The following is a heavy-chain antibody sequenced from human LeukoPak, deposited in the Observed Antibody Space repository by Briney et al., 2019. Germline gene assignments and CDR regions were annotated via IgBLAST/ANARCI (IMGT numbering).Heavy chain of an antibody. CDR2: VNRDGSET. CDR1: GFALSSHW. J-gene: IGHJ4*02. Sequence: PGGSLRLSCAASGFALSSHWMTWVRQVPGRGPEWVANVNRDGSETYYLDSVKGRFTISKDNAKNSLYLQMNSLRAEDTAVYYCARGGYSYGYSYYFDYWGQGTLVTVSS. CDR3: ARGGYSYGYSYYFDY. D-gene: IGHD5-18*01. V-gene: IGHV3-7*04.